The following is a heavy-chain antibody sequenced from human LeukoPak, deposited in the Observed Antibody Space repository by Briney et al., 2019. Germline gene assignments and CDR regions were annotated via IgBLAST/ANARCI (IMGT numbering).Heavy chain of an antibody. CDR2: IYSGGST. D-gene: IGHD6-19*01. J-gene: IGHJ3*02. CDR3: AKDISGWYGSFAFDI. Sequence: GGSLRLSCAASGFTVSSIYMSWVRQAPGKGLEWVSVIYSGGSTYYADSVKGRFTISRDNSKNTLYLQMNSLRAEDTAVYYCAKDISGWYGSFAFDIWGQGTMVTVSS. V-gene: IGHV3-53*01. CDR1: GFTVSSIY.